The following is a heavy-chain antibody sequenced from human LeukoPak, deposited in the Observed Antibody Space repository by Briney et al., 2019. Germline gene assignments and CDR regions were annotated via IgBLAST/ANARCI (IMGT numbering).Heavy chain of an antibody. D-gene: IGHD3-10*01. CDR3: ARDRYGSGSYNPPGDY. CDR1: GGSISSYY. J-gene: IGHJ4*02. Sequence: PSETLSLTCTVSGGSISSYYWSWIRQPPGKGLEWIGYIYYSGSTNYNPSLTSRVTISVDTSKNQFSLKLSSVTAADTAVYYCARDRYGSGSYNPPGDYWGQGTLVTVSS. CDR2: IYYSGST. V-gene: IGHV4-59*01.